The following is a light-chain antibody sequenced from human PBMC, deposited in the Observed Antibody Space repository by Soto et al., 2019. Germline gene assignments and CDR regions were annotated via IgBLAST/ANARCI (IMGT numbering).Light chain of an antibody. CDR1: MSNIGGNT. Sequence: QSVLTQPPSASGTPGQRVTISCSGSMSNIGGNTVNWYQQLPGTAPKLLMYTDNQRPSGVPDRFSGSKSGTSASLAISGLQSEDEADYYCAAWDDSLNGVVFGGGTKLTVL. CDR2: TDN. V-gene: IGLV1-44*01. J-gene: IGLJ2*01. CDR3: AAWDDSLNGVV.